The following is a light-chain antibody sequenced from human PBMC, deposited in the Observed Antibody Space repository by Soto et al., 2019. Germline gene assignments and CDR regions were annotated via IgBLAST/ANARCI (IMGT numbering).Light chain of an antibody. CDR3: QQRTNWPLT. J-gene: IGKJ4*01. CDR2: DAS. CDR1: QSVTTF. V-gene: IGKV3-11*01. Sequence: EIVLTQSPVTLSLSPGERATLSCRASQSVTTFLAWYQQKPGQAPRLLIYDASKRATGIPARFSGSGSGTDFTLTIRSLEPEDFALYYCQQRTNWPLTFGGGTKPEIK.